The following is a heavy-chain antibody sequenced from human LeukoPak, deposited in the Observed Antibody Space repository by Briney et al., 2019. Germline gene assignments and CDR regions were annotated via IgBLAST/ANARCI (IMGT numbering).Heavy chain of an antibody. CDR1: GGSISSSSYY. J-gene: IGHJ3*02. Sequence: SETLSLTCTVSGGSISSSSYYWGWIRQPPGKGLEWIGSIYYSGSTYYNPSLKGRVTISVDTSKNQFSLKLSSVTAADTAVYYCARRLDYYDSSGYYLGLAFDIWGQGTMVTVSS. D-gene: IGHD3-22*01. V-gene: IGHV4-39*01. CDR3: ARRLDYYDSSGYYLGLAFDI. CDR2: IYYSGST.